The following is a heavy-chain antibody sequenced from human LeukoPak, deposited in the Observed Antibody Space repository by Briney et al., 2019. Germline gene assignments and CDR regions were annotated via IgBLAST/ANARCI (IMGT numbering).Heavy chain of an antibody. CDR3: ARLILGVVPAASHFDY. J-gene: IGHJ4*02. CDR2: IYYSGST. CDR1: GGSISSSSYY. Sequence: PSETLSLTCTVSGGSISSSSYYWGWIRQPPGKGLEWIGSIYYSGSTYYNPSLKSRVTISVDTSKNQFSLKLSSVTAADTAVYYCARLILGVVPAASHFDYWGQGTLVTVSS. V-gene: IGHV4-39*01. D-gene: IGHD2-2*01.